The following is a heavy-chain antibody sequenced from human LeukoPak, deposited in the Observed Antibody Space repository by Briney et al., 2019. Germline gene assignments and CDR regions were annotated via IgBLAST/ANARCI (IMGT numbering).Heavy chain of an antibody. Sequence: ASVKVSCKASGYTFTTYGISWVRQAPGQGLEWMGWISTYNGNTKYTQKFQGRVTITTDTSSSTAYMELRSLRSDDTAVYYCARGRDWNYAFEYWGQGTLVTVSS. V-gene: IGHV1-18*01. CDR2: ISTYNGNT. CDR1: GYTFTTYG. D-gene: IGHD1-7*01. CDR3: ARGRDWNYAFEY. J-gene: IGHJ4*02.